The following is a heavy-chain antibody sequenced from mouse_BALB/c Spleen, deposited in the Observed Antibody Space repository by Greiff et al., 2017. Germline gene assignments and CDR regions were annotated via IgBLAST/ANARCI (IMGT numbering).Heavy chain of an antibody. J-gene: IGHJ2*01. CDR2: INPGSGGT. V-gene: IGHV1-54*01. D-gene: IGHD2-4*01. Sequence: QVQLQQSGAELVRPGTSVKVSCKASGYAFTNYLIEWVKQRPGQGLEWIGVINPGSGGTNYNEKFKGKATLTADKSSSTAYMQLSSLTSDDSAVYFCAREITTSGLDYWGQGTTLTVSS. CDR3: AREITTSGLDY. CDR1: GYAFTNYL.